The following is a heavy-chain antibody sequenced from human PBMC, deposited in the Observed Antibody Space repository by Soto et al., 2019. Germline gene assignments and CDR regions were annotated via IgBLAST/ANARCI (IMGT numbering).Heavy chain of an antibody. CDR1: GCTFRCYA. CDR3: ASDRYYGAGNHFAS. V-gene: IGHV1-69*06. D-gene: IGHD3-10*01. Sequence: SVKVSCKASGCTFRCYAISRLRQAPEQGLDWMGVIIPIFGKANYPQKFKGRVTITADKSTSPAYMELSRLRSEDTAVYYCASDRYYGAGNHFASWGQGTLVTVSS. CDR2: IIPIFGKA. J-gene: IGHJ4*02.